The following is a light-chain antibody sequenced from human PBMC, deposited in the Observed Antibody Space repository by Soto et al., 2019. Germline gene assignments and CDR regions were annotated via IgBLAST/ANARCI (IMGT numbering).Light chain of an antibody. J-gene: IGKJ1*01. CDR3: QQRSSSPWT. CDR2: DAS. CDR1: QSVNGS. Sequence: EIVLTQSPATLSLSPGERATLSCRASQSVNGSFAWYQQKPGQAPRLLIYDASSRATGIPARFSGSGSGTDFTLTISRLEPEDFAVYYCQQRSSSPWTFGQGTKVEIK. V-gene: IGKV3-11*01.